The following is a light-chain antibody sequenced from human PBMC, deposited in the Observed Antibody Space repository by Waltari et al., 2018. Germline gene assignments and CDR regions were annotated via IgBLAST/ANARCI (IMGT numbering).Light chain of an antibody. CDR2: GKN. CDR1: CLRTYF. Sequence: SSGLTQDHAVSVALGQTVRITCQGDCLRTYFATWYQQKPGQAPLLVIYGKNNRPSGIPDRFSGSSSEDTTSLTITGAQAEDEADYFCSSRDSSGNHVLFGGGTKLTVL. J-gene: IGLJ3*02. V-gene: IGLV3-19*01. CDR3: SSRDSSGNHVL.